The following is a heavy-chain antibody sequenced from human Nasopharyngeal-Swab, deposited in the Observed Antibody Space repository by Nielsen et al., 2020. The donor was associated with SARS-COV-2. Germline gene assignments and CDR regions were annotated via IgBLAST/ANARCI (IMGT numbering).Heavy chain of an antibody. CDR2: ISYDRSNN. J-gene: IGHJ3*02. CDR1: GFTFSSYA. D-gene: IGHD2-15*01. Sequence: WPSLRLSWAASGFTFSSYAMHWVRQAPGKGLEWVAVISYDRSNNYYADSVKGRFTISRDNSKNTLYLQMNSLRAEDTAVYCCARDPLVVAAGPYAFDIWGQGTMVTVSS. V-gene: IGHV3-30-3*01. CDR3: ARDPLVVAAGPYAFDI.